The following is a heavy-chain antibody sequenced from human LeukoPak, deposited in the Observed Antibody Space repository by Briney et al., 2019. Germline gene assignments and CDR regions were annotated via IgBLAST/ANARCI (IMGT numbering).Heavy chain of an antibody. V-gene: IGHV3-21*01. Sequence: PGGSLRLSCAASGFTFSTYAMGWVRQAPGKGLEWVSSISSSSTYIYYADSVKGRFTISRDNAKNSLYLQMNSLRDADTAVYYCARNQGYGSGNYDHWGQGTLVTVSS. J-gene: IGHJ4*02. D-gene: IGHD3-10*01. CDR1: GFTFSTYA. CDR2: ISSSSTYI. CDR3: ARNQGYGSGNYDH.